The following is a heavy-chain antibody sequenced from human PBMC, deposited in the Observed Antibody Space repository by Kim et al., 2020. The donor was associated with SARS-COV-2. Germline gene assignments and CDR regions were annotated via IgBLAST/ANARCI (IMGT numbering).Heavy chain of an antibody. Sequence: GGSLRLSCAASGFTFSSYSMNWVRQAPGKGLEWVSSISSSSSYIYYADSVKGRFTISRDNAKNSLYLQMNSLRAEDTAVYYCARDGSSWYLFDYWGQGTLVTVSS. CDR3: ARDGSSWYLFDY. J-gene: IGHJ4*02. V-gene: IGHV3-21*01. CDR2: ISSSSSYI. CDR1: GFTFSSYS. D-gene: IGHD6-13*01.